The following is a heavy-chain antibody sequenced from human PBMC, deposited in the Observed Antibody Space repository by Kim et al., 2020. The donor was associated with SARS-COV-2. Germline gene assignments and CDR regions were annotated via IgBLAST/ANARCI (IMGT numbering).Heavy chain of an antibody. D-gene: IGHD6-6*01. CDR3: ARSGYSSSSVDY. J-gene: IGHJ4*02. Sequence: SVKVSCKASGGTFSSYAISWVRQAPGQGLEWMGRIIPILGIANYAQKFQGRVTITADKSTSTAYMELSSLRSEDTAVYYCARSGYSSSSVDYWGQGTLVTVSS. CDR2: IIPILGIA. CDR1: GGTFSSYA. V-gene: IGHV1-69*04.